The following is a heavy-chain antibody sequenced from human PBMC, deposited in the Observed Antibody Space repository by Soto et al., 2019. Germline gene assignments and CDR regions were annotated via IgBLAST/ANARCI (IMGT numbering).Heavy chain of an antibody. D-gene: IGHD3-22*01. V-gene: IGHV1-24*01. CDR2: FDPEDGET. CDR3: ATSITYYYYSSGYPRPLDAFDI. Sequence: ASVKVSWKVSGYTLTELSMHWVRQAPGKGLEWMGGFDPEDGETIYAQKFQGRVTMTEDTSTDTAYMELSSLRSEDTAVYYCATSITYYYYSSGYPRPLDAFDIWGQGTMVTVSS. CDR1: GYTLTELS. J-gene: IGHJ3*02.